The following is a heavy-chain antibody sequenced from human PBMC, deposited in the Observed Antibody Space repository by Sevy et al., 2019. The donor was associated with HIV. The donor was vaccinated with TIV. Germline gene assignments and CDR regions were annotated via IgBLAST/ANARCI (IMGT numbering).Heavy chain of an antibody. V-gene: IGHV4-39*01. CDR2: IYYSGNT. D-gene: IGHD3-3*01. CDR1: GDSISSSTYH. CDR3: ARVVDFWCGYLDY. Sequence: SETLSLTCTVSGDSISSSTYHWGWIRQSPGKGLEWIGNIYYSGNTNYNPSLTSRATISVDTSKNQFSLNLTSVTAADTAVYYCARVVDFWCGYLDYWGQGTLVTVSS. J-gene: IGHJ4*01.